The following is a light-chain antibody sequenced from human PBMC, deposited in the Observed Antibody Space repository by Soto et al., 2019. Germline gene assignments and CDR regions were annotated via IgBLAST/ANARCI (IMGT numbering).Light chain of an antibody. CDR3: QSYDSSLSGSGV. CDR2: ANT. V-gene: IGLV1-40*01. J-gene: IGLJ1*01. Sequence: QSVLTQPPSVSGAPGQRVPISCTGSSSNIGAGYDVHWYQQLPGTAPKLLIYANTNRPSGVPDRFSGSQSGTSASLAITGLQAEDEADYYCQSYDSSLSGSGVFGTGTKLTVL. CDR1: SSNIGAGYD.